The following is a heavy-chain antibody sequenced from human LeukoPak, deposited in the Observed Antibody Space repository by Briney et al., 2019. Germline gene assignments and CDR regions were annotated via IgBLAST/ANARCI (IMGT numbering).Heavy chain of an antibody. Sequence: SLRLSCAASGFTFSSYAMHWVRQAPGKGLEWVAVISYDGSNKYYAGSVKGRFTISRDDSKNTLYLQMNSLRAEDSAVYYCARASGSFDYWGQGTLVTVSS. CDR3: ARASGSFDY. CDR1: GFTFSSYA. J-gene: IGHJ4*02. CDR2: ISYDGSNK. V-gene: IGHV3-30-3*01. D-gene: IGHD1-26*01.